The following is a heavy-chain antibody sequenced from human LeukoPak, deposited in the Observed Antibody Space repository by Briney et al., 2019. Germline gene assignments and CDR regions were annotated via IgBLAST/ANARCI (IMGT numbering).Heavy chain of an antibody. CDR3: AGGSGELEDS. J-gene: IGHJ4*02. V-gene: IGHV1-69*04. CDR1: GGTFSSYA. D-gene: IGHD3-10*01. CDR2: IIPILGIA. Sequence: SVEVSCKASGGTFSSYAISWVRQAPGQGLEWMGRIIPILGIANYAQKFQGRVTITADKSTSTAYMELSSLRSEDTAVYYCAGGSGELEDSWGQGTLVTVSS.